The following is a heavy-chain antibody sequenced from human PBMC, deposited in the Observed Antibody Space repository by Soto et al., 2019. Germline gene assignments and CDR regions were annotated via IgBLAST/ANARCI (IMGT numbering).Heavy chain of an antibody. CDR2: IRSKAYGGTT. CDR1: GFTFGDYA. J-gene: IGHJ6*03. V-gene: IGHV3-49*03. Sequence: GGSLRLSCTASGFTFGDYAMSWFRQAPGKGLEWVGFIRSKAYGGTTEYAASVKGRFTISRDDSKSIAYLQMNSLKTEDTAVYYCTRFRKGLLHRLYYMDVWGKGTTVTVSS. CDR3: TRFRKGLLHRLYYMDV. D-gene: IGHD2-21*01.